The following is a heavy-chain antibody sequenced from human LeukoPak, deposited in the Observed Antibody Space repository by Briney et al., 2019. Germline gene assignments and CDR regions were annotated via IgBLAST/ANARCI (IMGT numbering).Heavy chain of an antibody. CDR3: AKDLMTTVTPAGY. CDR1: GFTFSSYA. V-gene: IGHV3-23*01. CDR2: ISGSGGST. D-gene: IGHD4-17*01. J-gene: IGHJ4*02. Sequence: PGGSLRLSCATSGFTFSSYAMSWVRQAPGKGPEWVSAISGSGGSTYYADSVKGRFTISRDNSRNTLYLQMNSLRAEDTAVYYCAKDLMTTVTPAGYWGQGTLVTVSS.